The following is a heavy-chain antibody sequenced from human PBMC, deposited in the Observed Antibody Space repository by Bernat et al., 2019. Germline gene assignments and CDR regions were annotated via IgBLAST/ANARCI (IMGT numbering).Heavy chain of an antibody. CDR3: ARGGIVVVVAAQYLDY. CDR1: GYTFTGYY. CDR2: INPNSGGT. D-gene: IGHD2-15*01. Sequence: QVQLVQSGAEEKKPGASVKVSCKASGYTFTGYYMHWVRQAPGQGLEWMGWINPNSGGTNYAQKFQGWVTMTRDTSISTAYMELSRLRSDDTAVYYCARGGIVVVVAAQYLDYWGQGTLVTVSS. V-gene: IGHV1-2*04. J-gene: IGHJ4*02.